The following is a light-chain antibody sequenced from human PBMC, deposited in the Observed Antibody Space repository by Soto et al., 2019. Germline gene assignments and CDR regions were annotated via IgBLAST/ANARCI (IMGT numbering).Light chain of an antibody. CDR2: EAT. J-gene: IGLJ3*02. CDR3: SSYTTSATWV. CDR1: GSDIGVYNY. V-gene: IGLV2-14*01. Sequence: QSVLTQPASVSGSLGQSITISCTGTGSDIGVYNYVSWYQHHPGKAPQLIIYEATDRPSGVSDRFSGSKSGNTASLTISGLQAEDEADYYCSSYTTSATWVFGGGTKLTVL.